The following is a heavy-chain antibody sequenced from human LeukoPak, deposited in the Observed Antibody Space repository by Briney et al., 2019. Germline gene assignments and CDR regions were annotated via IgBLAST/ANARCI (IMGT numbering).Heavy chain of an antibody. D-gene: IGHD3-10*01. CDR3: AKRMIRGVNHDAFDL. CDR1: GFTVSSNY. Sequence: GGSLRLSCAASGFTVSSNYMSWVRQAPGKGLEWVSAISGSGGSTYYADSVKGRFTISRDNSKNTLYLQMNSLRAEDTAVYYCAKRMIRGVNHDAFDLWGQGTMVTVSS. J-gene: IGHJ3*01. CDR2: ISGSGGST. V-gene: IGHV3-23*01.